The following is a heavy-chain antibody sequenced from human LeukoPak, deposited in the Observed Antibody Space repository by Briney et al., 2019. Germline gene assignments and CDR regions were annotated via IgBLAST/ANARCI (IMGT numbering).Heavy chain of an antibody. CDR1: GFSVSSNY. CDR3: ARDKLGSGYSSDFDY. CDR2: IYTGGTT. Sequence: GGSLRLSCAASGFSVSSNYMNWVRQAPGKGLEWVSAIYTGGTTYYADSVKGRFTISRDNSKNTLYLQMNSLRAEDTAVYHCARDKLGSGYSSDFDYWGQGTLVTVSS. D-gene: IGHD6-19*01. V-gene: IGHV3-66*02. J-gene: IGHJ4*02.